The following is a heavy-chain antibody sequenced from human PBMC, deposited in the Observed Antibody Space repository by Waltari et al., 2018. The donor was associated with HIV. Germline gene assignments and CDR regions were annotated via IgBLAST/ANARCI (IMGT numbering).Heavy chain of an antibody. CDR1: GGSISTYY. V-gene: IGHV4-59*01. D-gene: IGHD6-19*01. J-gene: IGHJ4*02. Sequence: QVQLQESGPGLVRPSESLSLTCTVSGGSISTYYWSWVRQPPGTGLAWIAYMHYSGSFNYNPSLKSRVTISVDTSKNLFSLKLTSVTAADTAVYYCARDPGKQAVTRYFDYWGQGTLVTVSS. CDR3: ARDPGKQAVTRYFDY. CDR2: MHYSGSF.